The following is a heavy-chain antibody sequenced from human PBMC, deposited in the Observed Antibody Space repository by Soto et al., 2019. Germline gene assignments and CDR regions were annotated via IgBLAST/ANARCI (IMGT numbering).Heavy chain of an antibody. CDR2: INHSGST. V-gene: IGHV4-34*01. Sequence: SETLSLTCAVYGGSFSGYYWSWIRQPPGKGLEWIGEINHSGSTNYNPSLKSRVTISVDTSKNQFSLKLSSVTAAETAVYYCARDFRGTIFGVVMRQTDYYGMDVWGQGTTVTVSS. CDR3: ARDFRGTIFGVVMRQTDYYGMDV. CDR1: GGSFSGYY. J-gene: IGHJ6*02. D-gene: IGHD3-3*01.